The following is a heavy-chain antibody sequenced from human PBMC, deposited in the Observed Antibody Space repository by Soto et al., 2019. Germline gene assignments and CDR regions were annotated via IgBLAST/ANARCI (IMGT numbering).Heavy chain of an antibody. J-gene: IGHJ6*02. CDR2: ITTGTTTR. CDR1: GFIFSDYY. CDR3: ARESDTSWWTEYSSGMDV. D-gene: IGHD2-15*01. Sequence: QMQLVESGGGLVKPGGSLRLSCAASGFIFSDYYMTWIRQAPGKGLEWVAYITTGTTTRYYADSVRGRFTISRDNAKNSLFLQMNGLRVEDTAVYYCARESDTSWWTEYSSGMDVWGQGTTVTVSS. V-gene: IGHV3-11*01.